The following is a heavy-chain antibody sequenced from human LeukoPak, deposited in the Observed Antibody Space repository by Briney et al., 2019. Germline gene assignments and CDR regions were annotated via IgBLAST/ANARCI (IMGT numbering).Heavy chain of an antibody. Sequence: KPSETLSLTCTVSGDSISSYYWTWIRQPPGKGLEWIAYIRYSGTTNYNPSLKSRVTISIDTSKNQFSLNLNSVTAADTAVYYCTRFSFGRNWFDPWGQGALVTVSS. V-gene: IGHV4-59*03. D-gene: IGHD3-3*01. CDR1: GDSISSYY. J-gene: IGHJ5*02. CDR3: TRFSFGRNWFDP. CDR2: IRYSGTT.